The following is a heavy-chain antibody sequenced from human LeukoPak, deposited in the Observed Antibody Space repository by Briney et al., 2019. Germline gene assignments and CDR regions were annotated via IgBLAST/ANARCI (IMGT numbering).Heavy chain of an antibody. Sequence: SETLSLTCTVSGGSISSSSYYWGWIRQPPGKGLEWIGSIYYSGSIYYNPSLKSRVTISVDTSKNQFSLKLSSVTAADTAVYYCARTSGSLVPFDYWGRGTLVTVSS. D-gene: IGHD1-26*01. CDR2: IYYSGSI. CDR1: GGSISSSSYY. V-gene: IGHV4-39*01. CDR3: ARTSGSLVPFDY. J-gene: IGHJ4*02.